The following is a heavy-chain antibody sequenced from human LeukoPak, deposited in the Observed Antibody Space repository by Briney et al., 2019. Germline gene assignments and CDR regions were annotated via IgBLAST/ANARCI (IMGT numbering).Heavy chain of an antibody. CDR1: VGSISSYY. D-gene: IGHD6-19*01. V-gene: IGHV4-59*01. CDR3: ARDRGSSGWYGDVFDI. J-gene: IGHJ3*02. CDR2: IYYSGST. Sequence: KPSETLSLTCTVSVGSISSYYWSWIRQPPGKGLEWIGYIYYSGSTNYNPSLKSRVTISVDTSKNQFSLKLSSVTAADTAVYYCARDRGSSGWYGDVFDIWGQGTMVTVSS.